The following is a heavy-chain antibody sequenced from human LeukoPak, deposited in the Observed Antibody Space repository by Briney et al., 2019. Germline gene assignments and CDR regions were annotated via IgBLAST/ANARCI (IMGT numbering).Heavy chain of an antibody. CDR2: IIHSGST. CDR1: GGSFSGYY. Sequence: PSETLSLTCAVYGGSFSGYYWSWIRQPPGKGLEWLGEIIHSGSTNYNPSLKSRVTISVDTSKNQFSLKLSSVTAADTAVYYCARVRSIVVAPANTRFDYWGQGTLVTVSS. J-gene: IGHJ4*02. D-gene: IGHD2-2*01. CDR3: ARVRSIVVAPANTRFDY. V-gene: IGHV4-34*12.